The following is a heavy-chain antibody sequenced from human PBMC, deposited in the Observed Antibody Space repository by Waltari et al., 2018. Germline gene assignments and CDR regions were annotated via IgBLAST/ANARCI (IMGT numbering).Heavy chain of an antibody. CDR2: NWYDGSKK. Sequence: QVQLVESGGGVVQPGRSLRLSCAASGFSFRMHGMDWVRQAPGKGLEWVAVNWYDGSKKFYADSVKGRFTVSRDSSNNIAFLEMNSLRVEDTAVYYCARWRRTVSGTVAYDLWGQGTMVSVSS. D-gene: IGHD6-19*01. CDR1: GFSFRMHG. J-gene: IGHJ3*01. CDR3: ARWRRTVSGTVAYDL. V-gene: IGHV3-33*01.